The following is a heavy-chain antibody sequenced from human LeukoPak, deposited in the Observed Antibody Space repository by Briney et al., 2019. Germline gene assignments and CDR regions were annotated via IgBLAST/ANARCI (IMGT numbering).Heavy chain of an antibody. J-gene: IGHJ3*02. Sequence: GGSLRLSCAASTFTFSNAWMSWGRQAPGKGLEWVGRIKSKSDGGTTDYAAPVKGRFTISRDDSKNTLYLQMNSLKTEDTAVYYCTTAPRGYCSGGSCSYAFDIWGQGTMVTVSS. CDR2: IKSKSDGGTT. CDR3: TTAPRGYCSGGSCSYAFDI. D-gene: IGHD2-15*01. CDR1: TFTFSNAW. V-gene: IGHV3-15*01.